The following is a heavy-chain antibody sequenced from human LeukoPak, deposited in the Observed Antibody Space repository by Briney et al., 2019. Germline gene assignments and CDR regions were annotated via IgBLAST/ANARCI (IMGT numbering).Heavy chain of an antibody. CDR3: VRDNLENQWLERSY. CDR1: GFTFSNYW. D-gene: IGHD6-19*01. V-gene: IGHV3-7*01. J-gene: IGHJ4*02. CDR2: MKQDGSEQ. Sequence: PGGSLRLSCTASGFTFSNYWMSWVRQAPGKGLEWVANMKQDGSEQYYVDSMKGRFTISRDNAKNSLYLQINSLRAEDTAIYYCVRDNLENQWLERSYWGQGTLVTVSS.